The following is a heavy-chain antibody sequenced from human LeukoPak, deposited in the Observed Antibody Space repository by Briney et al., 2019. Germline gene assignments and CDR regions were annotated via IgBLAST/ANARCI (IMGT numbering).Heavy chain of an antibody. D-gene: IGHD2-15*01. CDR2: IYHSGST. Sequence: PSETLSLTCAVSGGSISSSSWWSWVRQPPGKGLEWIGEIYHSGSTNYNPSLKSRVTISVDKSKNQFSLKLSSVTAADTAVYYCARRILTSAEGMDVWGQGTTVTVSS. V-gene: IGHV4-4*02. CDR3: ARRILTSAEGMDV. J-gene: IGHJ6*02. CDR1: GGSISSSSW.